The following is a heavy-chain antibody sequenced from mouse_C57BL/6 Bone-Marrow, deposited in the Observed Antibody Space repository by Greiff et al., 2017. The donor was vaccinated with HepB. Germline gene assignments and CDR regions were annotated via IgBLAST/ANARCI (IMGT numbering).Heavy chain of an antibody. D-gene: IGHD1-1*01. V-gene: IGHV7-1*01. CDR3: ARDAEDPVVAHWYFDV. CDR2: SRNKANDYTT. J-gene: IGHJ1*03. Sequence: EVKLMDSGGGLVQSGRSLRLSCATSGFTFSDFYMEWVRQAPGKGLEWIAASRNKANDYTTEYSASVKGRFIVSRDTSQSILYLQMKALRAEDTASYYCARDAEDPVVAHWYFDVWGTGTTVTVSS. CDR1: GFTFSDFY.